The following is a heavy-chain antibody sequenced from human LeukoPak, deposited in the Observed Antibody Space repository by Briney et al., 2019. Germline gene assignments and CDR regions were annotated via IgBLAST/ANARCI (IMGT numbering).Heavy chain of an antibody. CDR1: GFTFSNAW. V-gene: IGHV3-15*07. CDR3: ARAALFAANAFDI. D-gene: IGHD2-15*01. J-gene: IGHJ3*02. CDR2: IKSKTDGGTT. Sequence: GGSLRLSCAASGFTFSNAWMNWVRQAPGEGLEWVGRIKSKTDGGTTDYAAPVKGRFTISRDDSKNTLYLQMNSLRAEDTAVYYCARAALFAANAFDIWGQGTMVTVSS.